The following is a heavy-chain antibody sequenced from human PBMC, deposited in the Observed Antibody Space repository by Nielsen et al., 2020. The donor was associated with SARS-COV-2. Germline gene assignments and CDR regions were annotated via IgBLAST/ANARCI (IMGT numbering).Heavy chain of an antibody. V-gene: IGHV4-34*01. Sequence: SETLSLTCALSGGSFSGYSWSWIRQPPGKGLEWIGEINHGGYTNLNPSLKSRVTISADTSKNQLSLKLISVTAADTAVYYCARMVIPGQFCFDYWGQGALVTVSS. CDR2: INHGGYT. J-gene: IGHJ4*02. CDR1: GGSFSGYS. D-gene: IGHD3-22*01. CDR3: ARMVIPGQFCFDY.